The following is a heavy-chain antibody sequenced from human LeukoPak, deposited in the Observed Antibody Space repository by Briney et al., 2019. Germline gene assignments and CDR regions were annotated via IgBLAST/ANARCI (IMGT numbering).Heavy chain of an antibody. CDR1: GFTLSSYA. CDR3: VKGRSSKISAAWDY. Sequence: GGSLRLSCSASGFTLSSYAMHWVRQAPGGGLEYVSAISNNGGTTYYADSVKGRFTISRDNSKNTLYLQMSSLITEDTAVYYCVKGRSSKISAAWDYWGQGTLVTVSS. D-gene: IGHD6-13*01. J-gene: IGHJ4*02. CDR2: ISNNGGTT. V-gene: IGHV3-64D*06.